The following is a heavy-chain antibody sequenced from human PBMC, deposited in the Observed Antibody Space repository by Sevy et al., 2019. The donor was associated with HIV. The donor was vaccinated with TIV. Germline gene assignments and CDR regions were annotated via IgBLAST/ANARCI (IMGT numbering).Heavy chain of an antibody. Sequence: GGSLRLSCAACGFPFTTYAVHWVRQAPGKGLEWLAVISFNGGNKFYADSVRGRFTISRDNSENTMYLQMNSLRVEDTAMYYCARDVSGGERLGQLSAYFDYWGQGTLVTVSS. CDR1: GFPFTTYA. CDR2: ISFNGGNK. J-gene: IGHJ4*02. D-gene: IGHD3-16*02. CDR3: ARDVSGGERLGQLSAYFDY. V-gene: IGHV3-30-3*01.